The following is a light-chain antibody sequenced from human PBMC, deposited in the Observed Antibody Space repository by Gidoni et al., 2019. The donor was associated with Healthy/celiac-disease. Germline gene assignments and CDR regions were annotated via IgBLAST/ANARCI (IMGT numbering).Light chain of an antibody. V-gene: IGKV3-11*01. CDR2: DAS. Sequence: IVFTQSPATLSLSPGERATLPCRASQSVSSYLAWYEQKPGQAPRLLIYDASNRATGIPARFSGSGSGTDFTLTISSLEPEDFAVYYCQQRSNWYTFGQGTKLEIK. CDR3: QQRSNWYT. CDR1: QSVSSY. J-gene: IGKJ2*01.